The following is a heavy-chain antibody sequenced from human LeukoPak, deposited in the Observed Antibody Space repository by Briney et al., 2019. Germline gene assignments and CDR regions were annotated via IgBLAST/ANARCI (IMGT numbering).Heavy chain of an antibody. D-gene: IGHD6-19*01. V-gene: IGHV3-9*01. Sequence: PGRSLRLSCAASGFTFDDYAMHWVRQAPGKGLEWVSGISWNSGSIGYADSVKGRFTISRDNAKSSLYLQMNSLRAEDTALYYCAKGYSSGEDYFDYWGQGTLVTVSS. CDR2: ISWNSGSI. CDR1: GFTFDDYA. J-gene: IGHJ4*02. CDR3: AKGYSSGEDYFDY.